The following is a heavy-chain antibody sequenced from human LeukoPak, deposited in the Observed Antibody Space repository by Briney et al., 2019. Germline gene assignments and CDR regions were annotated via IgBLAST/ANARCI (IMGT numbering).Heavy chain of an antibody. Sequence: LCCADAGFSFSTYYMTWLRQTTGKGLESLASIKDTGTQKYYVASVKGRFTISRDHAKNSLYLQMNTPSAEDTAVYYCPSHTSTSSFDYWRQGTLATVSS. CDR3: PSHTSTSSFDY. D-gene: IGHD2-2*01. V-gene: IGHV3-7*03. CDR2: IKDTGTQK. CDR1: GFSFSTYY. J-gene: IGHJ4*02.